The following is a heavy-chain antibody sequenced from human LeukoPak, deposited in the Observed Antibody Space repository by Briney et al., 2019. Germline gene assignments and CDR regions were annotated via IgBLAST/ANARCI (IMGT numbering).Heavy chain of an antibody. D-gene: IGHD1-26*01. CDR2: IIPILGIA. CDR1: GGTFSSYA. CDR3: ARRGWEWETLDY. Sequence: ASVKVSCKASGGTFSSYAISWVRQAPGQGLEWMGRIIPILGIANYAQKFQGRVTITADKSTSTAYMELGSLRSEDTAVYYCARRGWEWETLDYWGQGTLVTVSS. J-gene: IGHJ4*02. V-gene: IGHV1-69*04.